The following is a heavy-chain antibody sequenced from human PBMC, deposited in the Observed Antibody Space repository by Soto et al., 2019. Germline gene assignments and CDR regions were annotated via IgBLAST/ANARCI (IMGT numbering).Heavy chain of an antibody. CDR1: GGTFSSYA. V-gene: IGHV1-69*13. CDR2: IIPIFGTA. Sequence: GASVKVSCKASGGTFSSYAISWVRQAPGQGLEWMGGIIPIFGTANYAQKFQGRVTITADESTSTAYMELSSLRSEDTAVYYCARTDLNESSSSFYWGQGTLVTVSS. D-gene: IGHD6-6*01. J-gene: IGHJ4*02. CDR3: ARTDLNESSSSFY.